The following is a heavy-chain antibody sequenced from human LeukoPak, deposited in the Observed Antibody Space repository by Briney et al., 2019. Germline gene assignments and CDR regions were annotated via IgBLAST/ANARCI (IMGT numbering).Heavy chain of an antibody. CDR1: GSSISSRNYI. CDR2: IYYSGST. Sequence: PSETLSLTCTVSGSSISSRNYIWGWIRQSPGKGLEWIGSIYYSGSTYYNPSLKSRVSISVDTPKNQFSLKLTSVTAADTAVYYCARHGGSVVIVPFDYWGQGTLVTVSS. D-gene: IGHD3-16*01. V-gene: IGHV4-39*01. CDR3: ARHGGSVVIVPFDY. J-gene: IGHJ4*02.